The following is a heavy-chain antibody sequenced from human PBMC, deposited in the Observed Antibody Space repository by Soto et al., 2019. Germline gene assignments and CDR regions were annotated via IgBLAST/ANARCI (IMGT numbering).Heavy chain of an antibody. D-gene: IGHD3-3*01. CDR3: AKDGGFVEWLSRNYFDY. Sequence: WGSLRLSCAASGFNFSSYGLHWVHQAPGKRLEWVAVISYDGSNKYYADSVKGRFTISRYNSKNTLYLQMKNLRAEDTAVYYCAKDGGFVEWLSRNYFDYWGQGTRVTDS. V-gene: IGHV3-30*18. CDR1: GFNFSSYG. J-gene: IGHJ4*02. CDR2: ISYDGSNK.